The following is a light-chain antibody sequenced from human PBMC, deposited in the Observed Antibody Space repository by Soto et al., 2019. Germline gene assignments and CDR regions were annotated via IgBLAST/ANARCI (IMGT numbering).Light chain of an antibody. V-gene: IGKV3-15*01. CDR1: QSVSSN. J-gene: IGKJ4*01. CDR2: GAS. CDR3: QQYNNWPLT. Sequence: EIVMTQSPATLSVSPGERATLSCRASQSVSSNLAWYQQKPGQAPRLLIYGASTRATGIPARFSGSGSGTEFTLTIRSLQSEDFAVYYCQQYNNWPLTFGGGTKVELK.